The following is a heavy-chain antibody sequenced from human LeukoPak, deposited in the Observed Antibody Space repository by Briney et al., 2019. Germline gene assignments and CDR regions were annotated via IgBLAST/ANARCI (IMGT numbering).Heavy chain of an antibody. CDR3: ARRRPGYYDSSGYYRLGNWFDP. Sequence: SETLSLTCAVYGGSFSGYYWSWIRQPPGKGLEWIGEVNHSGSTNYNPSLKSRVTISVDTSKNQFSLKLSSVTAADTAVYYCARRRPGYYDSSGYYRLGNWFDPWGQGTLVTVSS. V-gene: IGHV4-34*01. CDR2: VNHSGST. CDR1: GGSFSGYY. D-gene: IGHD3-22*01. J-gene: IGHJ5*02.